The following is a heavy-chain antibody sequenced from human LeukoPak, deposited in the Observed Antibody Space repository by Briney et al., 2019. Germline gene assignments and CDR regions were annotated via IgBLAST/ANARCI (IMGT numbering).Heavy chain of an antibody. D-gene: IGHD6-19*01. Sequence: PGGSLRLSCAASGFTFSSYAMSWVRQAPGKGLEWVSAISGSGGSTYYADSVKGRFTISRDNSKNTLYLQMNSLRAEDTAVYYCAKDANGDIAVAGPFDYWGQGTLVTVSS. CDR2: ISGSGGST. CDR3: AKDANGDIAVAGPFDY. V-gene: IGHV3-23*01. CDR1: GFTFSSYA. J-gene: IGHJ4*02.